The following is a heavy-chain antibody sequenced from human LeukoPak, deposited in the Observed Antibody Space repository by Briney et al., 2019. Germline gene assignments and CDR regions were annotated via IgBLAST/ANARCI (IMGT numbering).Heavy chain of an antibody. Sequence: SETLSLTCAVYGGSFSGYYWSWIRQPPGKRLEWIGEINQSGSTNYNPSLKSRVTISVDTSKNQFSLKLSSVTAADTAVYYCARDHNSSWYFGRNWFDPWGQGTLVTVSS. CDR2: INQSGST. J-gene: IGHJ5*02. V-gene: IGHV4-34*01. CDR3: ARDHNSSWYFGRNWFDP. CDR1: GGSFSGYY. D-gene: IGHD6-13*01.